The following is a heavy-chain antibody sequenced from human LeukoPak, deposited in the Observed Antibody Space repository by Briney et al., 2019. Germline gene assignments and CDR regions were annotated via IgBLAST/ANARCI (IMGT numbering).Heavy chain of an antibody. CDR3: ALWKYDYVWGSYPQGDY. Sequence: SVKVSCKASGGTFSSYAISWVRQAPGQGLEWMGRIIPIFGTANYAQKFQGRVTITTDESTSTAYMELSSLRSEDTAVYYCALWKYDYVWGSYPQGDYWGQGTLVSVSS. CDR1: GGTFSSYA. J-gene: IGHJ4*02. D-gene: IGHD3-16*02. CDR2: IIPIFGTA. V-gene: IGHV1-69*05.